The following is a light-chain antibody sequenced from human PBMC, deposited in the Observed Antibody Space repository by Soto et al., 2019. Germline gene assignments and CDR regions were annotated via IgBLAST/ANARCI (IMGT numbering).Light chain of an antibody. CDR2: EVK. V-gene: IGLV2-8*01. Sequence: QSVLTQPPSASGSPGQSVTISCTGTSDYYNYVSWYQQHPGKAPKVILYEVKKRPSGVPDRFSGSKSGNTASLTVSGLQAEDEADYYCSSYAGSNNLLFGGGTQLTVL. J-gene: IGLJ3*02. CDR3: SSYAGSNNLL. CDR1: SDYYNY.